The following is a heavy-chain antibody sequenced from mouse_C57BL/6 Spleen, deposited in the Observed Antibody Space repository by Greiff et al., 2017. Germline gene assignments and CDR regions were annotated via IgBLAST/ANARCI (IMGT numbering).Heavy chain of an antibody. CDR2: IDPSDSNT. CDR1: GYTFTSYW. J-gene: IGHJ4*01. V-gene: IGHV1-69*01. D-gene: IGHD2-1*01. Sequence: QVQLQQPGAELVMPGASVKLSCKASGYTFTSYWMHWVKQRPGQGLEWIGEIDPSDSNTNYNQKFKGKSTLTVDKSSSTAYMQLSSLTSEDSAVYYCARRDYGNLYYAMDYWGQGTSVTVSS. CDR3: ARRDYGNLYYAMDY.